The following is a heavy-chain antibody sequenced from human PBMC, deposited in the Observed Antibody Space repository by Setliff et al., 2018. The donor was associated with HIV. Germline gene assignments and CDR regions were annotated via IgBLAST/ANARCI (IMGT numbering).Heavy chain of an antibody. Sequence: TSETLSLTCTVSGGSVSSGSFFWSWIRQPAGKGLEWIARIYSNGSTNYNPSLRSRVTISADTSNNYFSLKLSGLRSDDTAIYYCARMPATGSRGPDYYMDVWGKGTTVTVSS. CDR1: GGSVSSGSFF. CDR2: IYSNGST. V-gene: IGHV4-61*10. J-gene: IGHJ6*03. CDR3: ARMPATGSRGPDYYMDV. D-gene: IGHD1-1*01.